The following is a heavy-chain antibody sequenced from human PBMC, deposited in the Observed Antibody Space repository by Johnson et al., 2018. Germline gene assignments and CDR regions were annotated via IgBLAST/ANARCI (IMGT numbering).Heavy chain of an antibody. Sequence: VQLLESGGGVVQPGRSLRLSCAASGFTFSSYGMHWVRQAPGKGLEWVAVISYDGSNKYYADSVKGRFTISRDNSKNKLYLQMNSRRAEDTAVYYCAKVAFDSSGYYSYPAFEIWGQGTMVTVSS. CDR2: ISYDGSNK. D-gene: IGHD3-22*01. J-gene: IGHJ3*02. CDR3: AKVAFDSSGYYSYPAFEI. CDR1: GFTFSSYG. V-gene: IGHV3-30*18.